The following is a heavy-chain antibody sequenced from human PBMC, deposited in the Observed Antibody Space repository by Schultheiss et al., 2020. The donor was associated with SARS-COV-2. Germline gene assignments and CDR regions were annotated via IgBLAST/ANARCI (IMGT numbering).Heavy chain of an antibody. CDR2: INPNSGGT. CDR1: GYTFTSYA. D-gene: IGHD6-19*01. J-gene: IGHJ4*02. V-gene: IGHV1-2*02. CDR3: ARDLRAGSTHVDS. Sequence: ASVKVSCKASGYTFTSYAMNWVRQAPGQGLEWMGWINPNSGGTNYAQRFQGRVTLTGDTSTSAVYMELSGLRSDDTGVYYCARDLRAGSTHVDSWGQGTLVTVSS.